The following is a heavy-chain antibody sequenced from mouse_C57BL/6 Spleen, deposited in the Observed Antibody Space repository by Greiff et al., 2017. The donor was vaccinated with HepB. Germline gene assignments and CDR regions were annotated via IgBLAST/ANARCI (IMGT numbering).Heavy chain of an antibody. CDR2: ISSGSSTI. D-gene: IGHD1-1*01. V-gene: IGHV5-17*01. CDR1: GFTFSDYG. J-gene: IGHJ2*01. Sequence: DVHLVESGGGLVKPGGSLKLSCAASGFTFSDYGMHWVRQAPEKGLEWVAYISSGSSTIYYADTVKGRFTISRDNAKNTLFLQMTSLRSEDTAMYYCALIYYYGSRDYWGQGTTLTVSS. CDR3: ALIYYYGSRDY.